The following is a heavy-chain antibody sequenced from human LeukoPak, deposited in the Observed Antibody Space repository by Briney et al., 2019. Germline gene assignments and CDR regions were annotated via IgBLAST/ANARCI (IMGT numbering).Heavy chain of an antibody. CDR3: ARIIGAFGTYRYDS. Sequence: GGSLRLSCEVSGFIFSSYWMSWVRQAPGKGLEWVGNINQEGSERNHGDSVNGRFTMSRDNAENSLYLQMNSLRAEDTAVYYCARIIGAFGTYRYDSWGQGTLVSVSS. V-gene: IGHV3-7*01. D-gene: IGHD3-16*02. J-gene: IGHJ4*02. CDR2: INQEGSER. CDR1: GFIFSSYW.